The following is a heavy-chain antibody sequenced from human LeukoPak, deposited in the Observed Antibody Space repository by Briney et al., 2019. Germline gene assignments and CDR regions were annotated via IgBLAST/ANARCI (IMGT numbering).Heavy chain of an antibody. V-gene: IGHV3-38-3*01. CDR3: NFGATCSGWYGPCSRTSTNWFDP. J-gene: IGHJ5*02. CDR1: GFTVSSNE. CDR2: ISGGSA. D-gene: IGHD6-19*01. Sequence: PGGSLRLSCAGSGFTVSSNEMSWVRQAPGKGLEWVSSISGGSAYYADSRKGRFTISRDNSKNTLHLQMNSLRAEDTAVYSCNFGATCSGWYGPCSRTSTNWFDPWGQGTLVAVSS.